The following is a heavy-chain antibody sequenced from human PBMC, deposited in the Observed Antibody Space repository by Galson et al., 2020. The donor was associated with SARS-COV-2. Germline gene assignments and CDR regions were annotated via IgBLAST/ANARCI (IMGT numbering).Heavy chain of an antibody. V-gene: IGHV3-33*01. CDR1: GFTFSSYG. D-gene: IGHD6-13*01. CDR3: ARDLGIAAAGTSPEYFQH. CDR2: IWYDGSNK. J-gene: IGHJ1*01. Sequence: GGSLRLSCAASGFTFSSYGMHWVRQAPGKGLEWVAVIWYDGSNKYYADSVKGRFTISRDNSKNTRYLQMNSLRAEDTAVYYCARDLGIAAAGTSPEYFQHWGQGTLVTVSS.